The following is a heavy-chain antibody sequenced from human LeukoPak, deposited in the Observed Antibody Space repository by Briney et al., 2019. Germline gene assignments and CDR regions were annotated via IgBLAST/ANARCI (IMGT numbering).Heavy chain of an antibody. CDR3: ARSVALAVAGKGTFDS. V-gene: IGHV4-34*01. D-gene: IGHD6-19*01. J-gene: IGHJ4*02. CDR1: LESSSGFY. Sequence: SETLSLTCAVSLESSSGFYWSWVRQPPGKGLEWIGEINHSGSTNYNPSLKSRGTISVDRSKNQFSLKLSTVTAADTAVYYYARSVALAVAGKGTFDSWGQGTLVTVSS. CDR2: INHSGST.